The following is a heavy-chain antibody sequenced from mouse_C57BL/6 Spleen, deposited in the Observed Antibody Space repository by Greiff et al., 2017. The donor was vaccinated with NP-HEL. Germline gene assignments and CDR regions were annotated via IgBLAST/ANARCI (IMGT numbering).Heavy chain of an antibody. J-gene: IGHJ4*01. V-gene: IGHV1-55*01. CDR2: IYPGSGST. Sequence: QVHVKQPGAELVKPGASVKMSCKASGYTFTSYWITWVKQRPGQGLEWIGDIYPGSGSTTYNEKFKSKATLTVDTSSSTAYMQLSSLTSEDSAVYYCARRLRPYAMDYWGQGTSVTVSS. CDR3: ARRLRPYAMDY. D-gene: IGHD2-4*01. CDR1: GYTFTSYW.